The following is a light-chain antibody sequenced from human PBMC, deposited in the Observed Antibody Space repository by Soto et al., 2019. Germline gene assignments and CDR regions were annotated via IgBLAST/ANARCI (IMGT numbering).Light chain of an antibody. CDR2: GAS. CDR1: QSVSSSY. J-gene: IGKJ1*01. Sequence: EIVLTQSPGTLALSPGERATLPCRASQSVSSSYLAWYQQKPGQAPRLLIYGASSRATGIPDRFSGSGSGTDFTLTISRLEPEDFAVYYCQQYGSSSWTFGQGTTGDIK. CDR3: QQYGSSSWT. V-gene: IGKV3-20*01.